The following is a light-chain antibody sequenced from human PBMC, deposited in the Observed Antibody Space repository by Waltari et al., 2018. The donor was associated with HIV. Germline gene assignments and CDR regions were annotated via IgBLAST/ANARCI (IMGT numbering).Light chain of an antibody. CDR3: GTWDRSLSIGV. CDR1: ISNIGNNY. V-gene: IGLV1-51*01. CDR2: DND. J-gene: IGLJ2*01. Sequence: QSVLTQPPSLSAAPGQKVTISCSGRISNIGNNYVSWYQHLPGTAPKLLIYDNDQRASGIPDRFSASKSGTSASLGITGLQTGDEADYYCGTWDRSLSIGVFGGGTKLTVL.